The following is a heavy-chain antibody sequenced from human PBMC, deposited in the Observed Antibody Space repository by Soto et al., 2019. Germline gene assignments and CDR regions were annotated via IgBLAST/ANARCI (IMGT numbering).Heavy chain of an antibody. CDR1: GGSISRFY. Sequence: QVQLQESGPGLVKPSETLSLTCNVSGGSISRFYWSWIRQPPGKEVEWIGYVYSSGSTSYNPSLNNRVTISVDTSKNQFSLRLNSVTAADTAVYYCARGHESSLYYGMDVWGQGTTVTVSS. J-gene: IGHJ6*02. CDR3: ARGHESSLYYGMDV. D-gene: IGHD3-22*01. V-gene: IGHV4-4*08. CDR2: VYSSGST.